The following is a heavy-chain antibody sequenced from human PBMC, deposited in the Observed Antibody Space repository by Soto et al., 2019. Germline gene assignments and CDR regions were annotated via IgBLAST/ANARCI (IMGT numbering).Heavy chain of an antibody. CDR3: ARPGGRVFYVMNV. D-gene: IGHD2-15*01. J-gene: IGHJ6*01. CDR1: GGSISSSSYY. Sequence: PSETLSLTFTVSGGSISSSSYYWGWIRQPQGKGVEWTVSLYYSGSTYYNAFLKDRVTLSVDKSKNQLTLKPSSMTAADTTVYSCARPGGRVFYVMNVWGQGTKVTVSS. V-gene: IGHV4-39*01. CDR2: LYYSGST.